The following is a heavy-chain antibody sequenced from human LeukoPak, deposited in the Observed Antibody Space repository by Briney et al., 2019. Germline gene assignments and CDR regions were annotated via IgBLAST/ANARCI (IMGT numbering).Heavy chain of an antibody. Sequence: ASVKVSCKASGYTFTSYYMHWVRQAPGQGLEWMGIINPSGGSTSYAQKFQGRVTMTRDTSTSTVYMELSSLRSEDTAVYYCARANTYVWGSYRYIDYWGQGTLVTVSS. CDR1: GYTFTSYY. CDR3: ARANTYVWGSYRYIDY. V-gene: IGHV1-46*01. D-gene: IGHD3-16*02. CDR2: INPSGGST. J-gene: IGHJ4*02.